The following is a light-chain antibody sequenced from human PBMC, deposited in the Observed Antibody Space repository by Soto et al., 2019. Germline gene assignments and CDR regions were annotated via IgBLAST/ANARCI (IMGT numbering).Light chain of an antibody. CDR1: SSDVGGYNY. CDR2: EVS. J-gene: IGLJ1*01. Sequence: QSVLTQPASVSESPGQSITISCTGTSSDVGGYNYVSWYQQHPGKAPKLMIYEVSNRPSGVSNRFSGSKSGNTASLTISGLQAEDEADYYCSSYTSSSTPPYVFGTGTKLTVL. CDR3: SSYTSSSTPPYV. V-gene: IGLV2-14*01.